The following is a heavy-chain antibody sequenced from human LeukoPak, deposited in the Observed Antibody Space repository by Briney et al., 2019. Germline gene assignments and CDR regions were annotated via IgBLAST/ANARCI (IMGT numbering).Heavy chain of an antibody. CDR2: ISGSGGST. J-gene: IGHJ4*02. CDR1: GFTFTSYA. V-gene: IGHV3-23*01. D-gene: IGHD2-15*01. CDR3: AKEGYCSGGSCYSPYYFDY. Sequence: GGSLRLSCAASGFTFTSYAMSWVRQVSGKGLEWVSVISGSGGSTYYADSVKGRFTISRDNSKNTLYLQMNSLRAEDTAVYYCAKEGYCSGGSCYSPYYFDYWGQGTLVTVSS.